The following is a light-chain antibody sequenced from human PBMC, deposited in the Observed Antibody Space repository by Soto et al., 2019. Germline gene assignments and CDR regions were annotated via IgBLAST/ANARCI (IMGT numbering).Light chain of an antibody. CDR1: QSATSTY. J-gene: IGKJ2*01. CDR3: QQYDWSPMYT. Sequence: EIVLTQSPGTLSLSPGERATLSCRASQSATSTYIAWYQQKPGQAPRLLIYGGSTRPTGIPDRFSGSGSGTDFTLTISRLEPEDFAVYYCQQYDWSPMYTFGQGTKLEIK. CDR2: GGS. V-gene: IGKV3-20*01.